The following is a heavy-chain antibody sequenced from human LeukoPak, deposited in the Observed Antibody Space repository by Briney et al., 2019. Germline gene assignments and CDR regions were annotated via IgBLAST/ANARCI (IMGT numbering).Heavy chain of an antibody. CDR3: AREYTLYRSGWFLDY. V-gene: IGHV4-39*07. D-gene: IGHD6-19*01. Sequence: PSETLSLTCTVSGDSNSNSIYYWAWIRQPPGKGLEWIATIDYSGSTYYNSSLKSRATISKDTSKNQFSLKVTSVTAADTAVYYCAREYTLYRSGWFLDYWGQGTVVAVSS. CDR2: IDYSGST. CDR1: GDSNSNSIYY. J-gene: IGHJ4*02.